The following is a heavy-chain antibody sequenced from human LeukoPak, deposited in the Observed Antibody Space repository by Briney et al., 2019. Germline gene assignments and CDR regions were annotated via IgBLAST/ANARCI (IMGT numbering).Heavy chain of an antibody. J-gene: IGHJ5*02. CDR3: ARLIGVVPAADNSWFDP. D-gene: IGHD2-2*01. V-gene: IGHV5-51*01. Sequence: GESLKISCKGSGYSFTSYWIGWVRQMPGKGLEWMGIIYPGDSDTRYSPSFQGQVTISADKSISTAYLQWSSLKASDTAMYYCARLIGVVPAADNSWFDPWGQGTLVTVSS. CDR2: IYPGDSDT. CDR1: GYSFTSYW.